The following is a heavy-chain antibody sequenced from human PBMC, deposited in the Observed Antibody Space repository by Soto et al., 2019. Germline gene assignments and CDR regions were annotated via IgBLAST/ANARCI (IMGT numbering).Heavy chain of an antibody. CDR2: IYPADSDT. CDR3: ARGPPPLFDH. V-gene: IGHV5-51*01. J-gene: IGHJ4*02. CDR1: GYTFASYW. Sequence: PGESLKISCKASGYTFASYWIVWVRQMPGKGLEWMGIIYPADSDTRYNPSFQGQVTISADKSITTAYLQWSSLKASDTAMYYCARGPPPLFDHWGQGTLVTVSS.